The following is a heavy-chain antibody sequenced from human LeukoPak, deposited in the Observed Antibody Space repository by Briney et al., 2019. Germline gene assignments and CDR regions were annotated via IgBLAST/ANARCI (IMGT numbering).Heavy chain of an antibody. CDR2: IYYSGST. Sequence: SETLSLTCTVSGGSIRSYYWSWIRQPPGEGLEWIGYIYYSGSTIYNPSLKSRVTISVDTSKNKFSLRLSSVTPADTAVYYCARSDIYCSGGTCPPNTFDAFDIWGQGTMVTVSS. J-gene: IGHJ3*02. V-gene: IGHV4-59*01. CDR1: GGSIRSYY. CDR3: ARSDIYCSGGTCPPNTFDAFDI. D-gene: IGHD2-15*01.